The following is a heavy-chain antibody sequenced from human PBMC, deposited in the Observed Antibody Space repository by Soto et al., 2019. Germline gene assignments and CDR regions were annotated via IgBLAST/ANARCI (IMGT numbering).Heavy chain of an antibody. J-gene: IGHJ6*02. CDR3: ARERYQVISDGMDV. CDR1: GYAFTGYY. D-gene: IGHD2-2*01. Sequence: ASVKVSCKASGYAFTGYYIHWVREAPGQGLEWMGWINPQTGGTSYAQKFQGRVTLSRDTSINTAYLELSRLTFDDAAVYFCARERYQVISDGMDVWGQGTTVTVSS. CDR2: INPQTGGT. V-gene: IGHV1-2*02.